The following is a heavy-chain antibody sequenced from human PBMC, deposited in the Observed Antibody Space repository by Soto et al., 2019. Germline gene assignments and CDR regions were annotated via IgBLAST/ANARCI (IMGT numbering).Heavy chain of an antibody. V-gene: IGHV1-18*04. J-gene: IGHJ4*02. CDR2: ISVNNGKT. CDR3: FKVAREQWLGTEDY. CDR1: GYTFTGYG. Sequence: QVQLVQSGVEVKKPGASVNVSCKASGYTFTGYGISWVRQAPGQGLEWMGWISVNNGKTNYAQKFQGRVTMTTDTSTSTAYMELRRLRSDDTAGYYCFKVAREQWLGTEDYWGQGTLVSVSS. D-gene: IGHD6-19*01.